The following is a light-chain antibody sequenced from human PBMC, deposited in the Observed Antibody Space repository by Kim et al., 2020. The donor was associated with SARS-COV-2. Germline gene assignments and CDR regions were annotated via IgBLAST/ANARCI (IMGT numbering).Light chain of an antibody. CDR3: HQNDNWPRT. Sequence: GSPGERATLPCRASQSVSNNLAWYQQKPGKAPRLLIYDASPRATGIPARFRGSGSGTDFTLTISSLQSEDFAFYYCHQNDNWPRTFGQGTRLEIK. J-gene: IGKJ5*01. CDR2: DAS. V-gene: IGKV3-15*01. CDR1: QSVSNN.